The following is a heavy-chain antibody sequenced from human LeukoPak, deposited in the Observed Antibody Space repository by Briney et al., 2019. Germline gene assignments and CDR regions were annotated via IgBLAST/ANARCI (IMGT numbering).Heavy chain of an antibody. CDR3: ARDWFHAIDY. J-gene: IGHJ4*02. CDR2: IRGDGSDA. CDR1: GFTFSDTW. D-gene: IGHD2/OR15-2a*01. Sequence: GGSLRLSCAASGFTFSDTWMHWVRHVPGKGLVWVSRIRGDGSDARYAESVKGRFTISRDNAKNTLYLQMNSLRDEDTAVYYCARDWFHAIDYWGQGTLVTVSS. V-gene: IGHV3-74*01.